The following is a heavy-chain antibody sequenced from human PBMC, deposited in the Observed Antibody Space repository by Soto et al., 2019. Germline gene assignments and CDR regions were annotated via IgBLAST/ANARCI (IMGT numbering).Heavy chain of an antibody. V-gene: IGHV4-31*03. J-gene: IGHJ4*02. D-gene: IGHD2-15*01. Sequence: QVQLQESGPGLVKPSQTLSLTCTVSGGSISSGTYYWTWVRQRPGEGLEWIGFISHSGRTYYNPSLKSRAAISVETSENQFSLRLSSVTAADTAVYFCARDSDYCTGGSCYGNFDFWGQGTLVTVSS. CDR2: ISHSGRT. CDR3: ARDSDYCTGGSCYGNFDF. CDR1: GGSISSGTYY.